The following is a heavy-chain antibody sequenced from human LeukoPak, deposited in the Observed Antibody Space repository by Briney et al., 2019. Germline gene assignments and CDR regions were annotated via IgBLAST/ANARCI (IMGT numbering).Heavy chain of an antibody. Sequence: GGSLRLSCAVSGITLSNYGMGWVRQAPGKGLEWVSFLGSGGGSISYADSVKGRFTISRENAKNSLYLQMSSLRAEDTAVYYCARACSSFTCGSRGGVYAVDIWGQGTMVTVSS. CDR1: GITLSNYG. CDR3: ARACSSFTCGSRGGVYAVDI. D-gene: IGHD2-2*01. V-gene: IGHV3-21*01. J-gene: IGHJ3*02. CDR2: LGSGGGSI.